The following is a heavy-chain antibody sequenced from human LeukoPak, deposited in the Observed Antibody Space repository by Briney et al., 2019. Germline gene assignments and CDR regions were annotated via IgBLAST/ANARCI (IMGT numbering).Heavy chain of an antibody. CDR1: GGSISSYY. CDR3: ARGEYYGDYAPGY. CDR2: IYYSGST. D-gene: IGHD4-17*01. Sequence: SETLSLTCTVSGGSISSYYWSWIRQPPGKGLEWIGYIYYSGSTNYNPSLKSRVTISVDTSKNQFSLKLSSVTAADTAVYYCARGEYYGDYAPGYWGQGTLVTVCS. V-gene: IGHV4-59*01. J-gene: IGHJ4*02.